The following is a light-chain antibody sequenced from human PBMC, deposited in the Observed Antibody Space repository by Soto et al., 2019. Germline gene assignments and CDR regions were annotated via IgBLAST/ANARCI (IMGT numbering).Light chain of an antibody. CDR3: CSYAGSSTPAV. Sequence: QSALTQPASVSRSPGQSITISCTGTSSDVGSYNLVSWYQQHPGKAPKLMIYEVSKRPSGVSNRFSGSKSGNTASLTISGLQAEDEADYYCCSYAGSSTPAVFGGGTQLTVL. J-gene: IGLJ7*01. CDR1: SSDVGSYNL. V-gene: IGLV2-23*02. CDR2: EVS.